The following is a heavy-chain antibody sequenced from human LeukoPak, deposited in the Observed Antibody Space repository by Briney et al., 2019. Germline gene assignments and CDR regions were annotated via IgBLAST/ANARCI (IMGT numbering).Heavy chain of an antibody. CDR2: IYYSGST. CDR3: ARGPGVRDTAMVSTDYLNYFDY. D-gene: IGHD5-18*01. CDR1: GGSFSGYY. Sequence: SETLSLTCAVYGGSFSGYYWSWIRQPPGKGLEWIGYIYYSGSTNYNPSLKSRVTISVDTSKNQFSLKLSSVTAADTAVYYCARGPGVRDTAMVSTDYLNYFDYWGQGTLVTVSS. V-gene: IGHV4-59*01. J-gene: IGHJ4*02.